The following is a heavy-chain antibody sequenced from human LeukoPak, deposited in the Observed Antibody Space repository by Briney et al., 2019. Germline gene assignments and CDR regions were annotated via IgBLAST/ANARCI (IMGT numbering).Heavy chain of an antibody. V-gene: IGHV3-30*03. Sequence: PGGSLRLSCAASGFTFTAYGMHWVRQAPGKGLEWLAVISFDGSGQYCADSVKGRFTISRDDSKNMLYLQMNSLRVEDTAVYYCARDLNLGTTDSYWGQGTLVTISS. CDR2: ISFDGSGQ. D-gene: IGHD1-14*01. CDR3: ARDLNLGTTDSY. CDR1: GFTFTAYG. J-gene: IGHJ4*02.